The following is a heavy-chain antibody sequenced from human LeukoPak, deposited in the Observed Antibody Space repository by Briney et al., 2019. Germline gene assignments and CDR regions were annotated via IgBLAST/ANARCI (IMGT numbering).Heavy chain of an antibody. CDR1: GFTFSSYC. Sequence: GGSLRLSCAASGFTFSSYCMSWVRQAPGKGLEWVANIKQDGSEKSYVDSVKGRFTISRDNAKNSLYLQMNSLRAEDTAVYYCAREADRLTATLDYWGQGTLVTVSS. CDR2: IKQDGSEK. J-gene: IGHJ4*02. CDR3: AREADRLTATLDY. D-gene: IGHD2-21*02. V-gene: IGHV3-7*01.